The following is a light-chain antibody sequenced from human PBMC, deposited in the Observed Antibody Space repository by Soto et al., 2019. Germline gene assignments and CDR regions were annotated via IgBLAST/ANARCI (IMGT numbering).Light chain of an antibody. CDR3: SSYTSSSTVV. CDR2: DVS. V-gene: IGLV2-14*01. CDR1: SSDVGGYNY. Sequence: QSALTQPASVSGSPGQSITISCTGTSSDVGGYNYVSWYQQHPGKAPKLMIYDVSTRPSEVSNRFSGSKSGNTASLTTSGLQAEDEADYYCSSYTSSSTVVFGGGTQLTVL. J-gene: IGLJ2*01.